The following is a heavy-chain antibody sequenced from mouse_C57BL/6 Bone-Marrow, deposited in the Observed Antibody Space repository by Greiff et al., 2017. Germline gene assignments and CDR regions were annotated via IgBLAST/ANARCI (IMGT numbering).Heavy chain of an antibody. CDR2: ISSGGSYT. V-gene: IGHV5-6*02. J-gene: IGHJ2*01. CDR1: GFTFSSYG. D-gene: IGHD2-4*01. Sequence: DVKLVESGGDLVKPGGSLKLSCAASGFTFSSYGMSWVRQTPDKRLEWVATISSGGSYTYYPDSVKGRFTISRDNAKNTLYLQMSSLKSEDTAMYYCARHGRGYDYDFDYWGQGTTLTVSS. CDR3: ARHGRGYDYDFDY.